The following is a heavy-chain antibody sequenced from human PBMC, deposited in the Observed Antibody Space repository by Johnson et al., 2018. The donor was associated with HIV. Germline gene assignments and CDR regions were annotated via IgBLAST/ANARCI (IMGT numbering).Heavy chain of an antibody. V-gene: IGHV3-43D*03. CDR1: GFTFDDYA. CDR2: ISWDGGST. J-gene: IGHJ3*02. Sequence: VQLVESGGVVVQPGGSLRLSCAASGFTFDDYAMHWVRQAPGKGLEWVSLISWDGGSTYYADSVKGRFTISRDNSKNSLYLQMNSLRAEDTALYYCAKGSRYGHGSPFDIWGQGTMVTVSS. D-gene: IGHD5-18*01. CDR3: AKGSRYGHGSPFDI.